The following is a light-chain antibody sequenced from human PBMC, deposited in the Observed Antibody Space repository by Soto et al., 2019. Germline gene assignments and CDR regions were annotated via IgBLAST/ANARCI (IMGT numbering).Light chain of an antibody. Sequence: QSALTQPASVSGSPGQSITISFTGTSSDVGGYNYVSWYQQHPGKAPKLMIYEVSNRPSGVSNRLSGSKSGNTASLTISGLQAEDDADYYCSSYTSSSTYVFGTGTKLTVL. CDR3: SSYTSSSTYV. CDR1: SSDVGGYNY. CDR2: EVS. J-gene: IGLJ1*01. V-gene: IGLV2-14*01.